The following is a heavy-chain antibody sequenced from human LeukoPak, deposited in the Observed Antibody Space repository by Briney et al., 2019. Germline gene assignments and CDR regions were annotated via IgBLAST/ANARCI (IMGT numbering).Heavy chain of an antibody. V-gene: IGHV3-23*01. Sequence: GGSLRLSCAASGFRFSRYWMSWVRQAPGKGLEWVSAISGSGGSTYYADSVKGRFTISRDNSKNTLYLQMNSLRAEDTAVYYCAIPDGAFDYWGQGTLVTVSS. CDR2: ISGSGGST. J-gene: IGHJ4*02. CDR1: GFRFSRYW. CDR3: AIPDGAFDY.